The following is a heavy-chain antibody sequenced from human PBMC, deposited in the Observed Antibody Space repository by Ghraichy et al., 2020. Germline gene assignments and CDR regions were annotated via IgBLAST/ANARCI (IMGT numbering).Heavy chain of an antibody. V-gene: IGHV3-69-1*01. J-gene: IGHJ4*02. CDR2: ITGRGDT. CDR1: GFTYSTYD. Sequence: ESLNISCAASGFTYSTYDMNWVRQASGEGLEWVSSITGRGDTYYADSVKGRLTISRDNAKNSVYLQMNSLRAEDTAVYYCASPYHAGGSSWSIYWGQGTLVTVSS. D-gene: IGHD6-13*01. CDR3: ASPYHAGGSSWSIY.